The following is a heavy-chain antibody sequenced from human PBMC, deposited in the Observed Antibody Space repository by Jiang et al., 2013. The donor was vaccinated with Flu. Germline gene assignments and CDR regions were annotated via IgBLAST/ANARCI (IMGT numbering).Heavy chain of an antibody. CDR3: ARGGTYSYSFFYNYYDLDV. D-gene: IGHD2-21*01. V-gene: IGHV4-59*01. CDR1: GGSTTSYY. CDR2: PFTMVSP. Sequence: CTVSGGSTTSYYWSWSGSPRKGLEWIGYPFTMVSPAITPPSKSRVTISLDTSKNQFSLMLTSATAADTAVYYCARGGTYSYSFFYNYYDLDVWGQGTTVTVSS. J-gene: IGHJ6*02.